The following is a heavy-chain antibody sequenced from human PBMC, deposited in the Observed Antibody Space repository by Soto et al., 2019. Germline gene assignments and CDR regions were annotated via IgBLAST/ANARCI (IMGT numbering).Heavy chain of an antibody. D-gene: IGHD3-10*01. Sequence: ASVTVSCMASVYTLTRHAMHLVRQAPGQRREWMGGINAGNGNTKYSQKFQGRVTMTRDTSTSTVYMEVSSLRSEDTAVYYCSRVEPGETSPFDHWGQGTLVTVSS. J-gene: IGHJ4*02. CDR1: VYTLTRHA. CDR3: SRVEPGETSPFDH. V-gene: IGHV1-3*01. CDR2: INAGNGNT.